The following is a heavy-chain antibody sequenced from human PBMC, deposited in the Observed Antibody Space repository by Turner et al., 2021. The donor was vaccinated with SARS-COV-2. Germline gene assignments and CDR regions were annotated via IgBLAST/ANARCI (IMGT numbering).Heavy chain of an antibody. Sequence: QVQLQESGPGLVKPSQTLSLTCTVSGASISSDDYYWSWIRQHPGKGLEWIGYIYYSGSTYYNPSLKSRVTISVDTSKNQFSLKLSSVTAADTAVYYCARTKGYCSSTSCYLDYWGQGTLVTVSS. CDR2: IYYSGST. CDR1: GASISSDDYY. D-gene: IGHD2-2*01. V-gene: IGHV4-31*03. CDR3: ARTKGYCSSTSCYLDY. J-gene: IGHJ4*02.